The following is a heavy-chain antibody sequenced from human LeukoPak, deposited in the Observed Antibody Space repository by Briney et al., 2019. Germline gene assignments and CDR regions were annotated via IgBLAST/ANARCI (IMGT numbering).Heavy chain of an antibody. CDR1: GFTFNNYE. CDR3: AREGTGAVDDAFDI. Sequence: GGSLRLSCAASGFTFNNYEMNWVRLAPGKGLEWVSSITRSSGNIYYADSVKGRFTISRDNAKNSLYLQMNSLRAEDTAVYFCAREGTGAVDDAFDIWGQGTMVTVSS. D-gene: IGHD3/OR15-3a*01. J-gene: IGHJ3*02. V-gene: IGHV3-21*01. CDR2: ITRSSGNI.